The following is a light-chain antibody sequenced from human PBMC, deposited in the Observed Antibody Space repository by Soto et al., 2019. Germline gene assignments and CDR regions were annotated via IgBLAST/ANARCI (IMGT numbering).Light chain of an antibody. CDR3: CSYAGTSTYV. V-gene: IGLV2-23*01. J-gene: IGLJ1*01. Sequence: QSVLTQPASVSASPGQSITISCTGTSTDVGSYNLVSWYQQYPGKAPKLMIYEGTKRPSGISNRFSGSKSGNTASLTISRLQAEDEADYFCCSYAGTSTYVFGTGTKVTVL. CDR1: STDVGSYNL. CDR2: EGT.